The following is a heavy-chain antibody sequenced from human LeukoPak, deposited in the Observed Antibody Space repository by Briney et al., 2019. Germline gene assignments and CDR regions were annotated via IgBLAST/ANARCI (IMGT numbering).Heavy chain of an antibody. V-gene: IGHV1-3*01. Sequence: ASVKVSCKASGYTFTSYAMHWVRQAPGQRLEWMGWINAGNGNTKYSQKFQGRVTITRDTSASTAYMELSSLRSEDTAVYYCARDRGRIVLVPAAHGMDVWGQGTTVTVSS. J-gene: IGHJ6*02. CDR1: GYTFTSYA. CDR3: ARDRGRIVLVPAAHGMDV. CDR2: INAGNGNT. D-gene: IGHD2-2*01.